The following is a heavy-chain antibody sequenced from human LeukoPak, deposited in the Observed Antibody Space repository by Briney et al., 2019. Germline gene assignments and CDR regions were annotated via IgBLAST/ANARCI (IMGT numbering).Heavy chain of an antibody. V-gene: IGHV3-30*04. CDR3: ARDQGYSSSCHY. Sequence: SGGSLRLSCAASGFTFSSYAMNWVRQAPGKGLEWVAIISYDGSKKSYADSVKGRFTISRDNSKNPLYLQMNSLRAEDTAVYYCARDQGYSSSCHYWGQGTLVTVSS. CDR2: ISYDGSKK. J-gene: IGHJ4*02. D-gene: IGHD6-13*01. CDR1: GFTFSSYA.